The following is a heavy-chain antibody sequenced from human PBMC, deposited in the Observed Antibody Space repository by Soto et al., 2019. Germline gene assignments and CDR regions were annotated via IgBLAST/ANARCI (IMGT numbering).Heavy chain of an antibody. V-gene: IGHV1-69*12. D-gene: IGHD6-19*01. J-gene: IGHJ6*02. CDR3: ARVEEVAGLYNYHGLDV. CDR2: IVPIFGTT. Sequence: QVQLVQSGAEVKKPGSSVKVSCKVSGGTFSNYAIDWVRLAPGHGLEWMGGIVPIFGTTYYTQKFQGRATIIADDSKTTAYVEMSSLRSDDTAIYYCARVEEVAGLYNYHGLDVWGQGTAVTVSS. CDR1: GGTFSNYA.